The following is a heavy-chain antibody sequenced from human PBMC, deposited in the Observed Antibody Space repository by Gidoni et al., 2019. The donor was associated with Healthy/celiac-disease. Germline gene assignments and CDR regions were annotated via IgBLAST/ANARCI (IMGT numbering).Heavy chain of an antibody. CDR2: IFTRGST. Sequence: QVQLQESGPGLVKPSQTLSLTCTVSGGSISSGSYYWSWIRQPAGKGLEFIGRIFTRGSTNYNPSLKSRVTLSVDTSKNQFSLKLTSVTAADTAVYYCASSSYYYDSSGYYHDYWGQGTLVTVSS. V-gene: IGHV4-61*02. CDR3: ASSSYYYDSSGYYHDY. D-gene: IGHD3-22*01. J-gene: IGHJ4*02. CDR1: GGSISSGSYY.